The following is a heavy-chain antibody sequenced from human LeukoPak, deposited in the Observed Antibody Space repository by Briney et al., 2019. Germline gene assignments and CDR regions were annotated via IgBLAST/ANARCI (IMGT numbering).Heavy chain of an antibody. V-gene: IGHV3-74*01. Sequence: GGSLRLSCAASGSTFRSYWMHWVRQAPGKGLVWVSRINSDGSSTSYADSVKGRFTISRDNAKNTVYLEMNSLRAEDTALYYCARGPDYDILADYFDYWGQGTLVTVSS. CDR1: GSTFRSYW. CDR2: INSDGSST. CDR3: ARGPDYDILADYFDY. D-gene: IGHD3-9*01. J-gene: IGHJ4*02.